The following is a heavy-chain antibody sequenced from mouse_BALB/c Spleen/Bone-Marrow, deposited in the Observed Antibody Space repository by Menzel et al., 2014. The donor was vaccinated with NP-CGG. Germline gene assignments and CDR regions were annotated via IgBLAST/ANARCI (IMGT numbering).Heavy chain of an antibody. J-gene: IGHJ4*01. V-gene: IGHV5-12-1*01. Sequence: EVKLMESGGGLVKPGGSLKLSCAASGFAFSGYDMSWVRQTPEKRLECFAYISSGGINTYYPDSVKGRFTISRDNAKNTLYLQMNSLKSEDTAMYYCARQRGYAYAMDYWGQGTSVTVSS. CDR2: ISSGGINT. CDR1: GFAFSGYD. CDR3: ARQRGYAYAMDY. D-gene: IGHD2-2*01.